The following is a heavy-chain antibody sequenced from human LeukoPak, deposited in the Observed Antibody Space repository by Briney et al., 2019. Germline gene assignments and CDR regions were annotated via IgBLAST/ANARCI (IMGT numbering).Heavy chain of an antibody. CDR3: AVDMDGDYDFDY. Sequence: ASETLSLTCTVSGGSIRSYYWTWIRQPPGKGLEWIGYIYYSGSTNYNPSLKSRVTISVDTSKNQFSLKLSSVTAADTAVYYCAVDMDGDYDFDYWGQGTLVTVSS. D-gene: IGHD4-17*01. CDR2: IYYSGST. CDR1: GGSIRSYY. J-gene: IGHJ4*02. V-gene: IGHV4-59*01.